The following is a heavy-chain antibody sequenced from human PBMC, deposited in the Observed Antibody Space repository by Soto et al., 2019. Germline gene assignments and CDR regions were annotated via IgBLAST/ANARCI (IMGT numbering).Heavy chain of an antibody. J-gene: IGHJ6*02. Sequence: GGSKRLSYAASGFNISSYGMHWVRQKQGKGLEWVAVIWYDGSNKYYADSVKGRFTISRDNSKNTLYLQMNSLRAEDTAVYYCARNGDFWSGYRYGMDVWGQGTTVTGSS. CDR2: IWYDGSNK. V-gene: IGHV3-33*01. CDR1: GFNISSYG. D-gene: IGHD3-3*01. CDR3: ARNGDFWSGYRYGMDV.